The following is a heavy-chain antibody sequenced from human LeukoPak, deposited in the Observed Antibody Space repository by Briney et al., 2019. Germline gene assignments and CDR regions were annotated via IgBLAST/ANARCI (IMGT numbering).Heavy chain of an antibody. CDR3: ARDLLDTAMVSDY. D-gene: IGHD5-18*01. Sequence: PGGSLRLSCAASGFTFRSYAMNWVRQAPGKGLEWVSSISSSSSYIYYADSVKGRFTISRDNAKNSLYLQMNSLRAEDTAVYYCARDLLDTAMVSDYWGQGTLVTVSS. V-gene: IGHV3-21*01. J-gene: IGHJ4*02. CDR1: GFTFRSYA. CDR2: ISSSSSYI.